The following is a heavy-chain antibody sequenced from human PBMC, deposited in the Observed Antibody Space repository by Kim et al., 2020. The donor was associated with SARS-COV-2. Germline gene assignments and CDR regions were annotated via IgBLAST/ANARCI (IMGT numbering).Heavy chain of an antibody. D-gene: IGHD1-1*01. Sequence: ASVKVSCKASGDTSTRYYIHWVRQAPGQGLERMGIINPNDHSATYAQKFKGRVTVTRDASTRIVYLELTSLTLEATAVYFGSDDATFDTCFDPWGQRALDIVSS. V-gene: IGHV1-46*01. J-gene: IGHJ5*02. CDR3: SDDATFDTCFDP. CDR2: INPNDHSA. CDR1: GDTSTRYY.